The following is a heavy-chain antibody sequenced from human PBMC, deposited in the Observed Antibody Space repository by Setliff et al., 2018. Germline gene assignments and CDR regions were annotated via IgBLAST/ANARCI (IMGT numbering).Heavy chain of an antibody. CDR3: ARDGIAARPGADY. V-gene: IGHV1-3*01. J-gene: IGHJ4*02. D-gene: IGHD6-6*01. CDR1: GYTFTSYA. Sequence: GASVKVSCKASGYTFTSYAMHWARQAPGQRLEWMGWINAGNGNTKYSQKFQGRVTITRDTSASTAYMELSSLRSEDTAVYYCARDGIAARPGADYWGQGTLVTVSS. CDR2: INAGNGNT.